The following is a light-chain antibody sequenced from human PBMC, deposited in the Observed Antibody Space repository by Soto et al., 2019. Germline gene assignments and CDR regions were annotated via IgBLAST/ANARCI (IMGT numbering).Light chain of an antibody. CDR2: VDD. V-gene: IGLV1-47*02. Sequence: QPVLTQPPSVSGTPGQRVTISSSGSNSNIGKNDVYWYRHLPGTAPRLLIYVDDQRPSGVPDRFSASKSGTSASLAISGLRSDDEADYYCAAWDDSLSAFVFATGTKVTVL. CDR1: NSNIGKND. CDR3: AAWDDSLSAFV. J-gene: IGLJ1*01.